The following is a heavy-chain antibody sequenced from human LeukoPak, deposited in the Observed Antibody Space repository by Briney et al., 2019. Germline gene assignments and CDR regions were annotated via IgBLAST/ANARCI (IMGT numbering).Heavy chain of an antibody. CDR2: THYRGDI. J-gene: IGHJ4*02. V-gene: IGHV4-59*02. D-gene: IGHD3-10*01. Sequence: SETLSLTCSVSGASVSSNYWNWIRQSPGRGLEWIGYTHYRGDINYNPSLKSRLTMSVDASSNQVSLKLSSVTAADAAVYYCGRNLGSGSDHWGQGTLATVSS. CDR3: GRNLGSGSDH. CDR1: GASVSSNY.